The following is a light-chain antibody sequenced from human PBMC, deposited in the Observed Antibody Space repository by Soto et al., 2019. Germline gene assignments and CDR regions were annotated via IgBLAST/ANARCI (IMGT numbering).Light chain of an antibody. Sequence: DIQMTQSPSSLYASVGDRVTITCRASQSISSYLNWYQQKPGKAPNLLIYAASSLQSGVPSRFSGSGSGTDFTLTISSLQPEDFATYYCQQTYSTLYTFGQGTKVDIK. CDR3: QQTYSTLYT. J-gene: IGKJ2*01. V-gene: IGKV1-39*01. CDR1: QSISSY. CDR2: AAS.